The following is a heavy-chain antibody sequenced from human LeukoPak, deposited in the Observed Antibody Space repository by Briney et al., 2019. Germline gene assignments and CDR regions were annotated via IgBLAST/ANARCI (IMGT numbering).Heavy chain of an antibody. Sequence: PGGPLRLSCAASGFTFSSYGMHWVRQAPGKGLEWVAVISYDGSNKYYADSVKGRFTISRDNSKNTLYLQMNSLRAEDTAVYYCATRGGIAAAGDFDYWGQGTLVTVSS. V-gene: IGHV3-30*03. D-gene: IGHD6-13*01. CDR3: ATRGGIAAAGDFDY. J-gene: IGHJ4*02. CDR1: GFTFSSYG. CDR2: ISYDGSNK.